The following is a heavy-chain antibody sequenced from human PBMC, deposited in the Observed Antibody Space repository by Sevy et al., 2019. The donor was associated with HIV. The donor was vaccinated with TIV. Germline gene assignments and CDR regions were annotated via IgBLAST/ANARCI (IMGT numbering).Heavy chain of an antibody. D-gene: IGHD2-15*01. V-gene: IGHV3-30-3*01. CDR2: ISYDGSNK. J-gene: IGHJ5*02. Sequence: GGSLRLSCAASGFIFSSYAMHWVRQAPGKGLEWVAVISYDGSNKYYADSVKGRFTFSTDNSKNTQYLKLNSPRTEDTSVYYCARAVDDKVVAPHPPLDWFDPWGQGTLVTVSS. CDR3: ARAVDDKVVAPHPPLDWFDP. CDR1: GFIFSSYA.